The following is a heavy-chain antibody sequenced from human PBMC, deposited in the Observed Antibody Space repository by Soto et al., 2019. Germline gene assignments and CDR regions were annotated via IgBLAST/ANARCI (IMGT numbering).Heavy chain of an antibody. CDR1: GGSISSYY. CDR2: IYYSGST. Sequence: KAAETLSLTCTVSGGSISSYYWSWIRQPPGKGLEWIGYIYYSGSTNYNPSLTSRVTIAVDTSKNQFSLKLRSVTAADTAVYYCARAGGSSGWYSHYYYGMDVWGQGTTVTVSS. V-gene: IGHV4-59*01. D-gene: IGHD6-19*01. CDR3: ARAGGSSGWYSHYYYGMDV. J-gene: IGHJ6*02.